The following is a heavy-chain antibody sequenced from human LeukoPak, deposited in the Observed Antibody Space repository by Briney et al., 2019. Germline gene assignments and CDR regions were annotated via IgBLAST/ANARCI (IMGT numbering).Heavy chain of an antibody. V-gene: IGHV3-7*01. D-gene: IGHD3-3*01. J-gene: IGHJ3*02. Sequence: PGGSLRLSCAASGFTFSSYWMSWVRQAPGKGPEWVANIKQDGSEKYYVDPVKGRFTISRDNAKNSLYLQMNSLRAEDTAVYYCARLRSGYYRAFDIWGQGTMVTVSS. CDR3: ARLRSGYYRAFDI. CDR2: IKQDGSEK. CDR1: GFTFSSYW.